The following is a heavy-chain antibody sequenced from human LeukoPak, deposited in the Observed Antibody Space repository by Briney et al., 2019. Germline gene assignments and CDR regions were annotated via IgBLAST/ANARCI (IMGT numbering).Heavy chain of an antibody. CDR1: GFTFSSYA. CDR2: ISGSGDST. CDR3: AKNSRVVVVTPNDY. J-gene: IGHJ4*02. Sequence: GGSLRLSCAASGFTFSSYAMSWVRQPPEKGLEWVSAISGSGDSTCYADSVEGRFTISRDNSKNSLYLQMNSLRAEDTAVYYCAKNSRVVVVTPNDYWGQGTLVTVSS. V-gene: IGHV3-23*01. D-gene: IGHD2-2*01.